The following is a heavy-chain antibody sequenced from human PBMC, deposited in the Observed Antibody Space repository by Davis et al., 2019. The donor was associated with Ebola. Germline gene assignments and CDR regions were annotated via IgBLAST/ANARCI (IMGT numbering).Heavy chain of an antibody. Sequence: GESLKTPCAASGFTFRSFWMHWVRQVPGKGLLWVAHIKNDGSDTTYADSVKGRFTISRDNSKNTLYLQMNSLRAEDTAVYYCAKSGLSFGVVKYHYGMDVWGKGTTVTVSS. CDR3: AKSGLSFGVVKYHYGMDV. D-gene: IGHD3-3*01. CDR2: IKNDGSDT. J-gene: IGHJ6*04. V-gene: IGHV3-74*01. CDR1: GFTFRSFW.